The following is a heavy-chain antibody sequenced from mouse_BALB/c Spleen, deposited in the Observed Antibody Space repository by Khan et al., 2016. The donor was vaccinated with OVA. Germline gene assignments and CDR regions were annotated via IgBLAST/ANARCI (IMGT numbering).Heavy chain of an antibody. Sequence: VKLLESGAELVRPGTSVKVSCKASGYAFTNYLIEWVKQRPGQGLEWIGVINPGSGGTNYNEKFKGKATLTADKSSSTAYMPLSSLTSDDSAVYFWARRDYAMDYWGQGTSVTVSS. CDR2: INPGSGGT. CDR3: ARRDYAMDY. J-gene: IGHJ4*01. V-gene: IGHV1-54*01. CDR1: GYAFTNYL.